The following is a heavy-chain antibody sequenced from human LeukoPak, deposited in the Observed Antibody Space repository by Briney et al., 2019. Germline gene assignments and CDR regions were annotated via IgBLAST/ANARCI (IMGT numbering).Heavy chain of an antibody. V-gene: IGHV3-23*01. CDR3: AKLYYLLPHR. Sequence: GGALRLSCVASGFTFSNYAMSWVRQAPGKGLEWVSTINPSGDSTYYADSVKGRFAISRDNSKNTLYLQMNSLSAEDTAVYYCAKLYYLLPHRWGQGTLVTVSS. CDR1: GFTFSNYA. D-gene: IGHD2-15*01. CDR2: INPSGDST. J-gene: IGHJ4*02.